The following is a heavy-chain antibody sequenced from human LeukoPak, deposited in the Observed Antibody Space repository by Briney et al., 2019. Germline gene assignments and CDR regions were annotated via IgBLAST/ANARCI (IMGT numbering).Heavy chain of an antibody. CDR1: GYTFTPYG. Sequence: ASVKVCCTASGYTFTPYGISWGREAPGHGLEWMGWISAYNGVTDYAQKPQGRVTTTTDTSTSTAYMALRRLRSADTAVYYCARVPLDVYCSSTSCQGSGYYYYYMDVWGKGTTVTVSS. J-gene: IGHJ6*03. D-gene: IGHD2-2*01. CDR2: ISAYNGVT. V-gene: IGHV1-18*01. CDR3: ARVPLDVYCSSTSCQGSGYYYYYMDV.